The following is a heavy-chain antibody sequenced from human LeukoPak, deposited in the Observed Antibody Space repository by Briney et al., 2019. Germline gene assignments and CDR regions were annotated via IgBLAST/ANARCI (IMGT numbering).Heavy chain of an antibody. D-gene: IGHD3-10*01. Sequence: TLNASCKASGYTSTSYYTQGVRQAPGQRLGWMGIINPSGGSTSYAEKLQGRVTMTRDMSTSTVYMELSSLRSEDTDVYYCASDYGLGSLWGQGTLVIVSS. J-gene: IGHJ4*02. CDR1: GYTSTSYY. V-gene: IGHV1-46*04. CDR3: ASDYGLGSL. CDR2: INPSGGST.